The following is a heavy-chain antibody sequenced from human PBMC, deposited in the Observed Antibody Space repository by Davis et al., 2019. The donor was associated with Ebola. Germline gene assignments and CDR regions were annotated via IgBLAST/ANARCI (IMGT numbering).Heavy chain of an antibody. CDR3: AREARGSGYPTPYYYYYYGMDV. CDR1: GYTFTSYY. V-gene: IGHV1-46*01. Sequence: ASVKVSCKASGYTFTSYYMHWVRQAPGQGLEWMGIINPSGGSTSYAQKFQGRVTMTRDTSTSTVYMELSSLRSEDTAVYYCAREARGSGYPTPYYYYYYGMDVWGQGTTVTVSS. J-gene: IGHJ6*02. CDR2: INPSGGST. D-gene: IGHD3-3*01.